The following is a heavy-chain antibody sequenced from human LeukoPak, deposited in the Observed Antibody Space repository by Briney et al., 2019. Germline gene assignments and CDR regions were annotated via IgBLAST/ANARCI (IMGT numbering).Heavy chain of an antibody. Sequence: PGGSLSLSCAASGFTFDDYAMHWVRQAPGKGLEWVSLISGDGGSTYYADSVKGRFTISRDNSKNSLYLQMNSLRTEDTALYYCAKDINRTPELCDAFDIWGQGTMVTVSS. CDR2: ISGDGGST. CDR1: GFTFDDYA. V-gene: IGHV3-43*02. J-gene: IGHJ3*02. CDR3: AKDINRTPELCDAFDI. D-gene: IGHD1-26*01.